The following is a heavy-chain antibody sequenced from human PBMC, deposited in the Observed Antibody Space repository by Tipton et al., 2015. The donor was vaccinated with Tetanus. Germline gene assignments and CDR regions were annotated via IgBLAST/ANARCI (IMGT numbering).Heavy chain of an antibody. Sequence: VQLVQSGAEMKKPGESLKISCQGSGYNFNLYWIGWVRQMPGKGLEWMGVINPTEYQTSYNPSFEGQVTISADRSINTAYLQWSSLQTSDTAMYFCARRRSAILSGSYHWYFDIWGRGTLVTVSS. CDR2: INPTEYQT. J-gene: IGHJ2*01. CDR3: ARRRSAILSGSYHWYFDI. CDR1: GYNFNLYW. V-gene: IGHV5-51*01. D-gene: IGHD3-9*01.